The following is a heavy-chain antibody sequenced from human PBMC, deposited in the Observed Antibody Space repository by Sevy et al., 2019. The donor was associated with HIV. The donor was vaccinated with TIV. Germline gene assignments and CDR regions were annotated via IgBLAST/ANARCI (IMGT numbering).Heavy chain of an antibody. CDR1: GFTFTDYA. CDR2: FKRKADGGTL. J-gene: IGHJ4*02. Sequence: GGSLRLSCTASGFTFTDYAMNWVRQSPGKGLEWVAFFKRKADGGTLDHAASVKGRFTISRDDSKNIAYLQMNDLKTEDTGVYYCTRWNGAQSVFDYWGQGALVTVSS. D-gene: IGHD1-1*01. CDR3: TRWNGAQSVFDY. V-gene: IGHV3-49*04.